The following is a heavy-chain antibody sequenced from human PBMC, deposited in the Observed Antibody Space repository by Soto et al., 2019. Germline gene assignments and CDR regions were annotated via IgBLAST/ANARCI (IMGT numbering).Heavy chain of an antibody. CDR2: IYHSGST. CDR3: ARMGSLESYPYNWFDP. J-gene: IGHJ5*02. D-gene: IGHD3-3*01. V-gene: IGHV4-30-2*02. CDR1: GGSISSGGYS. Sequence: SETLSLTCAVSGGSISSGGYSWSWIRQPPGKGLEWIGYIYHSGSTYYKPSLKSRVTISVDTSKNQFYLKLSSVTAADTAVYYCARMGSLESYPYNWFDPWGQGTLVTVSS.